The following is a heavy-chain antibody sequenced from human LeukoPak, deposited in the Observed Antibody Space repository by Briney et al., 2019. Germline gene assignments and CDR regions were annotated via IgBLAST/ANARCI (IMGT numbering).Heavy chain of an antibody. D-gene: IGHD6-19*01. J-gene: IGHJ3*02. Sequence: GESLKISCKGSGYSFTDYWIAWVRQMPGKGLEWMGIIYPSDSDTRSSPSFQGQVTISADKSISTAYLQWSSLKASDTAMYYCATQRGAVGAFDIWGQGAMVTVSS. CDR3: ATQRGAVGAFDI. CDR2: IYPSDSDT. CDR1: GYSFTDYW. V-gene: IGHV5-51*01.